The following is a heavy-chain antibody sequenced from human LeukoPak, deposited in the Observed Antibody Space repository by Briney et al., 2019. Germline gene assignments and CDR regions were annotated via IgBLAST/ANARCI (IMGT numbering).Heavy chain of an antibody. V-gene: IGHV3-23*01. CDR1: GFTFSTYA. J-gene: IGHJ4*02. Sequence: AGGSLRLSCAASGFTFSTYAVNWVRRAPGKGLEWVSAISASGGTTYYADSVKGRFSISRDNSKNTLYLQMNSLRAEDTAVYYCAKDRNGWPTNFDYWGQGTLVTVSS. CDR3: AKDRNGWPTNFDY. CDR2: ISASGGTT. D-gene: IGHD6-19*01.